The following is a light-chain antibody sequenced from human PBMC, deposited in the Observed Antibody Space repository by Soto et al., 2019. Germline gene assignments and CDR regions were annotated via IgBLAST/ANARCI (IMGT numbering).Light chain of an antibody. J-gene: IGKJ5*01. CDR3: KERKHWPPIT. V-gene: IGKV3-11*01. CDR2: DSS. Sequence: VELTQSPATLSLSPGETATLSCRASQSVDKFLAWYQQRPGQPPRLLIFDSSNRATGVPVRFSGSGSGTVFTLTIGSLEPEDSAVYCCKERKHWPPITFGQGTRLELK. CDR1: QSVDKF.